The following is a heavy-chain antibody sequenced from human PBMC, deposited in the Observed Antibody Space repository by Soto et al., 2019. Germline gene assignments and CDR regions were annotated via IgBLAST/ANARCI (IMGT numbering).Heavy chain of an antibody. CDR2: ISAYNGNT. J-gene: IGHJ4*02. CDR1: GYTFTSYG. CDR3: ARDSRWSDQGTSDY. Sequence: ASVKVSCTASGYTFTSYGISWVRQAPGQGLEWMGWISAYNGNTNYAQKLQGRVTMTTDTSTSTAYMELRSLRSDDTAVYYCARDSRWSDQGTSDYWGQGTLVTVSS. D-gene: IGHD2-15*01. V-gene: IGHV1-18*01.